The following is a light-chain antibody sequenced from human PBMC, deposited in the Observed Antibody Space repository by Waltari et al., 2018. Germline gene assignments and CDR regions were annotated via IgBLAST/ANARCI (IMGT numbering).Light chain of an antibody. CDR2: LGS. V-gene: IGKV2-28*01. CDR1: HSLLHSNGYNY. Sequence: DIVMTQSPLSLPVTPGEPASISFRPSHSLLHSNGYNYLDWYLQKPGQSPQLLIYLGSNRASGVPDRFSGSGSGTDFTLKISRVEAEDVGVYYCMQALQTPTFGQGTKLEIK. J-gene: IGKJ2*01. CDR3: MQALQTPT.